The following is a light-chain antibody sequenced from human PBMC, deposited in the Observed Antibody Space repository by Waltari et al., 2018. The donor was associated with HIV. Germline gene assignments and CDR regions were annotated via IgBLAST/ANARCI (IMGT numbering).Light chain of an antibody. V-gene: IGLV1-47*01. CDR2: RNN. Sequence: QSVLTQPPSVSGTPGQRATTSCSGSSSNLGSTSVSWYQQLPGTAPKPLILRNNPRPSGVPDRFSGSKSGTSASLAISGLRSDDEADYYCAAWDDSLSGFYVFGTGTKVTVL. J-gene: IGLJ1*01. CDR3: AAWDDSLSGFYV. CDR1: SSNLGSTS.